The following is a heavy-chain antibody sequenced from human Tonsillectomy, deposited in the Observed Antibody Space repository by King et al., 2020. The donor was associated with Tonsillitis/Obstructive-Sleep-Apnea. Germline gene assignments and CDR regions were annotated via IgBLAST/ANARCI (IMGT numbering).Heavy chain of an antibody. CDR2: IYSVVST. Sequence: DVQLVESGGGLIQPGGSLRLSCAASGFTVSSNYMSWVRQAPGKGLEWVSIIYSVVSTYYADSVKGRFTISRDNSKNTLYLQMNSLRSEDTAVYYCARGVSYYYYYYYMDVWGKGTTVTVSS. D-gene: IGHD5/OR15-5a*01. CDR1: GFTVSSNY. CDR3: ARGVSYYYYYYYMDV. J-gene: IGHJ6*03. V-gene: IGHV3-53*01.